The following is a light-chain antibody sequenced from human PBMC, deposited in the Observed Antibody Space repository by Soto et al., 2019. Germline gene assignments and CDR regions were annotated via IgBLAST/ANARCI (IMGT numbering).Light chain of an antibody. J-gene: IGKJ1*01. Sequence: EIVLTQSPATLSLSPGERATLSCRASQSVSSNYLAWYQQKPGQAPRLLIYGASSRATGIPDRFSGSGSGTDFTLTISRLEPEDFAVYYCQQYGSLRWTFGQGTKVDIK. CDR1: QSVSSNY. CDR2: GAS. V-gene: IGKV3-20*01. CDR3: QQYGSLRWT.